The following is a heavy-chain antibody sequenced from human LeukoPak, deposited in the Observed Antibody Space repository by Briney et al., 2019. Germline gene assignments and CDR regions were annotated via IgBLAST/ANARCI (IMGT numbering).Heavy chain of an antibody. CDR3: ANLHDY. V-gene: IGHV3-30*18. CDR2: ISYDGSIK. Sequence: GGSLRLSCAASGFSFSTYAMHWVRQAPGKGLEWVAVISYDGSIKYYADSVKGRSTISRDNSKNILFLQMSSLRVEDTAVYYCANLHDYWGQGTLVTVPS. J-gene: IGHJ4*02. CDR1: GFSFSTYA.